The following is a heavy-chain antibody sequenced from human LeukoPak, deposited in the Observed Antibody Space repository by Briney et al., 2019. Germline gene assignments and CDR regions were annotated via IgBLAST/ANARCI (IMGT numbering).Heavy chain of an antibody. CDR2: ISYGGGT. Sequence: SETLSLTCAVSGGSISSFYWSWVRQPPGKGLEWIGYISYGGGTTYNPSLKRRVSMSIDTSKNQFSLRLSSVTAADTALYYCARVGDTSGYFYYFDYWGQGALVTVSS. J-gene: IGHJ4*02. CDR1: GGSISSFY. D-gene: IGHD3-22*01. V-gene: IGHV4-59*08. CDR3: ARVGDTSGYFYYFDY.